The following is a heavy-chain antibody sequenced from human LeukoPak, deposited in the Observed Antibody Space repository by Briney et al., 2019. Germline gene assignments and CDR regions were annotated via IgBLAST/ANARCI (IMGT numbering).Heavy chain of an antibody. CDR2: INHSRST. Sequence: SETLSLTCAVYGGSFSGYYWSWIRQPPGKGLEWIGEINHSRSTNYNPSLKSRVTISVDTSKNQFSLKLSSVTAADTAVYYCARVRGGPWGQGTLVTVSS. CDR1: GGSFSGYY. D-gene: IGHD3-10*01. V-gene: IGHV4-34*01. CDR3: ARVRGGP. J-gene: IGHJ5*02.